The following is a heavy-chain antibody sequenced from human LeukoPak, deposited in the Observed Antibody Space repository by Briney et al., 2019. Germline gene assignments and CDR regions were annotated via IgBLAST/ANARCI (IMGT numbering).Heavy chain of an antibody. CDR2: IYYSGST. D-gene: IGHD5-18*01. V-gene: IGHV4-59*01. J-gene: IGHJ4*02. CDR1: GGSISSYY. Sequence: SETLSLTXTVSGGSISSYYWSWIRQPQGKGLEWIGYIYYSGSTNYNPSLKSRVTISVDTSKNQFSLKLSSVTAADTAVYYCAAVDTAMAFDYWGQGTLVTVSS. CDR3: AAVDTAMAFDY.